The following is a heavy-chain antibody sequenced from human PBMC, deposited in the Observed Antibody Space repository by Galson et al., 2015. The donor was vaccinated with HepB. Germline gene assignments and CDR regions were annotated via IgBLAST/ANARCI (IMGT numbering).Heavy chain of an antibody. CDR2: ISAYNGNT. CDR3: ARGREDIVVVPAASEYYYGIDP. V-gene: IGHV1-18*04. Sequence: SVKVSCKASGYTFTRYGISWVRQAPGQGLEWMGWISAYNGNTNYAQKLQGRVTMTTDTSTSTAYMELRSLRSDDTAVYYCARGREDIVVVPAASEYYYGIDPWGQGTLVTVSS. CDR1: GYTFTRYG. J-gene: IGHJ5*02. D-gene: IGHD2-2*01.